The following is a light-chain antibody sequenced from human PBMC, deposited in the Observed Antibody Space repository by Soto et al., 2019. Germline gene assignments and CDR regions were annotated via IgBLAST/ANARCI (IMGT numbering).Light chain of an antibody. CDR3: QERSNWPRGT. CDR1: QSVSHY. J-gene: IGKJ4*01. Sequence: EIVLTQSQGTLSLSPGERATLSCRASQSVSHYLAWFQQKPGQAPRLLIYDASRRGTGVPARFSGRESGTDFTLTIGSLEPEDSAVYYCQERSNWPRGTFGGGTKVEIK. CDR2: DAS. V-gene: IGKV3-11*01.